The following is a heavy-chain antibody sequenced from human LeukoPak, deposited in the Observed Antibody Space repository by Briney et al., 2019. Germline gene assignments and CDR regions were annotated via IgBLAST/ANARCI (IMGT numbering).Heavy chain of an antibody. Sequence: PGGSLRLSCAASGFTFSSYGMHWVRQAPGKGLEWVAVIWYDGSNKYYADSVKGRFTISRGNSKNTLYLQMNSLRAEDTAVYYCAMTYSSSWPSLDYWGQGTLVTVSS. CDR1: GFTFSSYG. CDR3: AMTYSSSWPSLDY. J-gene: IGHJ4*02. CDR2: IWYDGSNK. V-gene: IGHV3-33*01. D-gene: IGHD6-13*01.